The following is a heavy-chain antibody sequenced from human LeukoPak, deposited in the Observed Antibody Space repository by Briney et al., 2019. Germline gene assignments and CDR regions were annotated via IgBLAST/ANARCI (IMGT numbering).Heavy chain of an antibody. CDR1: GFTFSSYW. V-gene: IGHV3-7*01. D-gene: IGHD6-19*01. J-gene: IGHJ4*02. Sequence: SGGSLRLSCAASGFTFSSYWMTWVRQAPGKGLEWVANIKQDESEKYYVDSVKGRFTISRDNAKNSLHLQMDSLRAEDTAAYYCARVDFEARGWYRIDYWGQGTLVTVSS. CDR2: IKQDESEK. CDR3: ARVDFEARGWYRIDY.